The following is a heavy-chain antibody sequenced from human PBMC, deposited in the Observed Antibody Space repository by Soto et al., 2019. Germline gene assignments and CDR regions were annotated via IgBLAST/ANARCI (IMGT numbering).Heavy chain of an antibody. D-gene: IGHD3-22*01. V-gene: IGHV3-21*01. CDR1: GFTFSSYS. CDR2: FSSTTTYI. J-gene: IGHJ3*02. Sequence: GGSLRPSCAASGFTFSSYSLNWVRQAQGKGLEWVYFFSSTTTYIYYADSVKGRFTVSRDNAKNSLYLQMNSLRAEDTAVYYCARDPYEIHYYDSSGNAFDNWGQGTMVTVSS. CDR3: ARDPYEIHYYDSSGNAFDN.